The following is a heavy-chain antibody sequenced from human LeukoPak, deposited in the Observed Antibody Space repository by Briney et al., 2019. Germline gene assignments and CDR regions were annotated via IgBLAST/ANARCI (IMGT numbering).Heavy chain of an antibody. CDR1: GGSISSYY. V-gene: IGHV4-59*01. Sequence: PSETLSLTCTVSGGSISSYYWSWIRQPPGKGLEWIGYIYYSGSTNYNPSLKSRVTISVDTSKNQFSLKLSSVTAADTAVYYCAGGYSPLNNWFDPWGQGTLVTVSS. D-gene: IGHD5-18*01. J-gene: IGHJ5*02. CDR2: IYYSGST. CDR3: AGGYSPLNNWFDP.